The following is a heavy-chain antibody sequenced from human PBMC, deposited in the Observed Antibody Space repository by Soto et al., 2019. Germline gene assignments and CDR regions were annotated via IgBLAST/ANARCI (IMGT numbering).Heavy chain of an antibody. D-gene: IGHD2-8*02. V-gene: IGHV4-30-4*01. CDR2: IYYSGST. CDR1: GGSISSGDYY. Sequence: SETLSLTCTVSGGSISSGDYYWSWIRQPPGKGLEWIGYIYYSGSTYYNPSLKSRVTISVDTSKNQFSLKLSSVTAEDTALYCCAKDSPLTGNYQDLDYWGQGALVTVSS. CDR3: AKDSPLTGNYQDLDY. J-gene: IGHJ4*02.